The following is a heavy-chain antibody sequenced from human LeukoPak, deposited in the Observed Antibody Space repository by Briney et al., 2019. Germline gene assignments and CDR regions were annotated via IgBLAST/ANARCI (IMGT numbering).Heavy chain of an antibody. V-gene: IGHV4-39*01. CDR2: IYYSGST. J-gene: IGHJ3*02. Sequence: SETLSLTCTVSGGSISSSSYYWGWIRQPPGKGLEWIGSIYYSGSTYYNPSLKSRVTISVDTSKNQFSLKLSSVTAADTAVYYCARRCSYDDAFDIWGQGSMVTVSS. CDR3: ARRCSYDDAFDI. D-gene: IGHD5-18*01. CDR1: GGSISSSSYY.